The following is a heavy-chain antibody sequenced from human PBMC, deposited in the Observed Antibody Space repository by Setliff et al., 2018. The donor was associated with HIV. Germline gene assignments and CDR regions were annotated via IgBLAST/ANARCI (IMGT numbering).Heavy chain of an antibody. CDR1: GFTFNPYA. V-gene: IGHV4-59*12. CDR3: ARGAIAAAGDFDY. CDR2: IHHSGST. Sequence: LRLSCAASGFTFNPYAMSWVRQAPGKGLEWIGFIHHSGSTNYNPSLKSRVTMSVDTSKNQFSLRLSSVTAADTAVYYCARGAIAAAGDFDYWGQGTLVTVSS. J-gene: IGHJ4*02. D-gene: IGHD6-13*01.